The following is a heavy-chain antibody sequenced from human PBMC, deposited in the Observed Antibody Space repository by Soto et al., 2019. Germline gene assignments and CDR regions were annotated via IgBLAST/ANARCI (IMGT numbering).Heavy chain of an antibody. CDR1: GGTFGSDA. J-gene: IGHJ5*02. Sequence: SVKVSCKASGGTFGSDAITWVGQAPGQGLEWVGRIIPIFGTTNYAQNLQGRVTISADKSTLTSYMQLHSLTSDDTALYYCARARTDSGYYTNWLDPWGQGTQVTVSS. CDR3: ARARTDSGYYTNWLDP. V-gene: IGHV1-69*06. D-gene: IGHD3-22*01. CDR2: IIPIFGTT.